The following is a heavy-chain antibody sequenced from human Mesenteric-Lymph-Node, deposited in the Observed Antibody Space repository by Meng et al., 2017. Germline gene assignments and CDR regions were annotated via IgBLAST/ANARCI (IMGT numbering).Heavy chain of an antibody. J-gene: IGHJ1*01. Sequence: GRLGEAGGRLVKPGGSLRLSCAASGFTFSSYSMHWVRQAPGKGLEWVAVISYDGSNKYYADSVKGRFTISRDNSKNTLYLQMNSLRAEDTAVYYCARRIEQWLVLGGNFQHWGQGTLVTVSS. CDR2: ISYDGSNK. V-gene: IGHV3-30*03. D-gene: IGHD6-19*01. CDR3: ARRIEQWLVLGGNFQH. CDR1: GFTFSSYS.